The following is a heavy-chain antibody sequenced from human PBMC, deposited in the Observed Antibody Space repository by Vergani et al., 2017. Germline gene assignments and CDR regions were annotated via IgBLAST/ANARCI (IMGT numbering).Heavy chain of an antibody. D-gene: IGHD1-26*01. CDR3: AKDRLAEYSGSYTPFDY. Sequence: EVQLLESGGGLVQPGGSLRLSCAASGFTFSSYAMSWVRQAPGKGLEWVSAISGSGGSTYYADSVKGRFTISRDNSKNTLYLQMNSLRAEDTAVYYCAKDRLAEYSGSYTPFDYWGQGTLVTVSS. CDR2: ISGSGGST. J-gene: IGHJ4*02. V-gene: IGHV3-23*01. CDR1: GFTFSSYA.